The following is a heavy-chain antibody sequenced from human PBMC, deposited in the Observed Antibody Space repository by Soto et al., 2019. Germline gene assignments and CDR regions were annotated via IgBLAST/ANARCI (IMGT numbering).Heavy chain of an antibody. CDR1: GGSLTSGSYY. V-gene: IGHV4-61*01. CDR2: IYYTGST. J-gene: IGHJ4*02. D-gene: IGHD5-12*01. CDR3: ARLAMATGY. Sequence: XTLSLPCTVSGGSLTSGSYYWNWIRQPPGKGLEWICYIYYTGSTNYNPSLKSRVTISADTSKNQFSLKLNSVTSADTAVYYCARLAMATGYWGQGILVTVS.